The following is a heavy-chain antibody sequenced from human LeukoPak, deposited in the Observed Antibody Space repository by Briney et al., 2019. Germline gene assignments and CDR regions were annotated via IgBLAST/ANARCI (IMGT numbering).Heavy chain of an antibody. D-gene: IGHD3-22*01. V-gene: IGHV3-21*01. J-gene: IGHJ3*02. CDR3: ARAATMIVVAGAFDI. CDR1: GFTFSSYS. Sequence: PGGSLRLSCAASGFTFSSYSMNWVRQAPGKGLEWVSPISSCSSYINYAESVKGRFTMSRDNAKNSLYLQMNNLRAEDTAVYYCARAATMIVVAGAFDIGGQGTMATVSS. CDR2: ISSCSSYI.